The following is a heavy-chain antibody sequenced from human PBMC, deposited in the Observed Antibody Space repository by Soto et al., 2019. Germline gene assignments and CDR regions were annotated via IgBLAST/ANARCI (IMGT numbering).Heavy chain of an antibody. Sequence: PSETLSLTCAVYGGSFSGYYWSWIRQPPGKGLEWIGEINHSGSTNYNPSLKSRVTISVDTSKNQFSLKLSSVTAADTAVYYCARGGGTMVRGVEKAYYFDYWGQGTLVTVSS. D-gene: IGHD3-10*01. V-gene: IGHV4-34*01. CDR1: GGSFSGYY. CDR3: ARGGGTMVRGVEKAYYFDY. J-gene: IGHJ4*02. CDR2: INHSGST.